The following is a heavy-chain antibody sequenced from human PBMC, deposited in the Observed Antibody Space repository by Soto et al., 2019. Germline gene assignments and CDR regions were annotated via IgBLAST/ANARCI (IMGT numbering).Heavy chain of an antibody. D-gene: IGHD2-21*02. J-gene: IGHJ4*02. CDR1: GYTFTSYA. CDR3: SRVGVVVTAVSFAY. Sequence: ASVKVSCKASGYTFTSYAMHWVRQAPGQRLEWMGWINAGNGNTEYSQKFQGRVTITRDTSASTAYMELSSLRSEVTAMYYCSRVGVVVTAVSFAYWGQGTLVTVSS. V-gene: IGHV1-3*01. CDR2: INAGNGNT.